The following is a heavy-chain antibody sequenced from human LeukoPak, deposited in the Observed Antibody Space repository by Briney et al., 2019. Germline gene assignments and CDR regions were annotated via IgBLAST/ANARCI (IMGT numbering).Heavy chain of an antibody. Sequence: SETLSLTCAVYGGSFSGYYWSWIRQPPGKGLEWIGEINHSGSTNYNPSLKSRVTISVDTSKNQFSLKLSSVTAADTAVYYCARHGKQQLAAYFDYWGQGTLVTVFS. V-gene: IGHV4-34*01. CDR1: GGSFSGYY. J-gene: IGHJ4*02. D-gene: IGHD6-13*01. CDR3: ARHGKQQLAAYFDY. CDR2: INHSGST.